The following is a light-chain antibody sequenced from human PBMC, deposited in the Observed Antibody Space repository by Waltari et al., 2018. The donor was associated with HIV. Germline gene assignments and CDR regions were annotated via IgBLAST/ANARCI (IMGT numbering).Light chain of an antibody. V-gene: IGLV6-57*01. Sequence: NFMLTQPHSVSESPGKTVTISCTRNSGSIASNDVQWYQQRPGSSPTTVIYEDNQRPSGVPDRFSGSIDSSSNSASLTISGLKTEDEAGYYCQSYDSSNQGVFGGGTKLTVL. CDR2: EDN. CDR3: QSYDSSNQGV. CDR1: SGSIASND. J-gene: IGLJ3*02.